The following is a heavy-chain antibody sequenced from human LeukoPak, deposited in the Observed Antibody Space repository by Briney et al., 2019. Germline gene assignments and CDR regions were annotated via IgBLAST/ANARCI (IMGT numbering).Heavy chain of an antibody. Sequence: SETLSLTCTVSGGSISSGGYYWSWIRQHPGKGLEWIGYIYYSGSTYYNPSLKSRVTRSVDTSKNQFSLKLSSVTAADTAVYYCARRRYCSGGSCYPIDYWGQGTLVTVSS. D-gene: IGHD2-15*01. CDR1: GGSISSGGYY. V-gene: IGHV4-31*03. J-gene: IGHJ4*02. CDR3: ARRRYCSGGSCYPIDY. CDR2: IYYSGST.